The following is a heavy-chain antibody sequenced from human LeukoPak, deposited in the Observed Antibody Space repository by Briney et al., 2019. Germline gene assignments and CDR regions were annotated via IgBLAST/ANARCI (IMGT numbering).Heavy chain of an antibody. D-gene: IGHD6-13*01. CDR3: VRFALSSSLDH. J-gene: IGHJ5*02. Sequence: GEFLKISCKISGYRLTNNWIGWVRQVPGKGLEWMGLIYPGYSDAKYSPSFQGQVTLSVDTSISTAYLRLGGLRASDTAIYYCVRFALSSSLDHWGQGTLVTVSS. V-gene: IGHV5-51*01. CDR1: GYRLTNNW. CDR2: IYPGYSDA.